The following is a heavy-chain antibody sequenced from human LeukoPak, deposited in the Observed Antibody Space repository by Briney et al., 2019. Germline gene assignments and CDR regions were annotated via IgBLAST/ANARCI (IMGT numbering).Heavy chain of an antibody. V-gene: IGHV1-18*01. CDR2: ISAYNGNT. CDR1: GYTFTSYG. J-gene: IGHJ6*02. CDR3: ARGPIAVAGKYYYYYYGMDV. Sequence: ASVKVSRKASGYTFTSYGISWVRQAPGQGLEWMGWISAYNGNTNYAQKLQGRVTMTTDTSTSTAYMELRSLRSDDTAVYYCARGPIAVAGKYYYYYYGMDVWGQGATVTVSS. D-gene: IGHD6-19*01.